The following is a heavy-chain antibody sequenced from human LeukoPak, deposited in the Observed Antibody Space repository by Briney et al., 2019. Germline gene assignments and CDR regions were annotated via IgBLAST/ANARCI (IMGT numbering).Heavy chain of an antibody. V-gene: IGHV1-46*01. D-gene: IGHD6-13*01. CDR2: INPSGGST. CDR3: ARGVISSSWYGNWFDP. J-gene: IGHJ5*02. Sequence: ASVRVSCKASGYTFTSYYMHWVRQAPGQGLEWMGLINPSGGSTSYAQKFQGRVTMTRDTSTSTVYMELSSLRSEDTAVYYCARGVISSSWYGNWFDPWGQGTLVTVSS. CDR1: GYTFTSYY.